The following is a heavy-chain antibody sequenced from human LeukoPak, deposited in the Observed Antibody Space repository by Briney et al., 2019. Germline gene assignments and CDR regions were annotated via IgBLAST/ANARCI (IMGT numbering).Heavy chain of an antibody. V-gene: IGHV1-18*01. D-gene: IGHD3-22*01. CDR2: ISAYNGNT. CDR1: GYTFTSYG. CDR3: ARDDYYDSSGYYLFFDY. J-gene: IGHJ4*02. Sequence: ASVKVSCKASGYTFTSYGISWVRQAPGQGLEWMGWISAYNGNTNYAQKLQGRVTMTTDTSTSTAYMELRSLRSDDTAVYYCARDDYYDSSGYYLFFDYWGQGTLVTVSS.